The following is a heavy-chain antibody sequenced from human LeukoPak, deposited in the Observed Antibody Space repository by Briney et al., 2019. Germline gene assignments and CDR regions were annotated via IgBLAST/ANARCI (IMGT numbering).Heavy chain of an antibody. CDR1: GGSVSDHY. CDR3: SSHVSAAAGGR. D-gene: IGHD6-13*01. CDR2: IHHSGST. V-gene: IGHV4-34*01. J-gene: IGHJ4*02. Sequence: SETLSLTCAVSGGSVSDHYWSWIRQPPGKGLEWIAEIHHSGSTKYNPSLQSRVTISMDTSKNQFSLKLNSMTAANTAVYYCSSHVSAAAGGRWGPGTLVTISS.